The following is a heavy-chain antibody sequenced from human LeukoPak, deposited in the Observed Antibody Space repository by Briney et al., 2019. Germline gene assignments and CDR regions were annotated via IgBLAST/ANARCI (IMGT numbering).Heavy chain of an antibody. CDR1: GGSISSSSYY. D-gene: IGHD6-19*01. Sequence: PSETLSLTCTVCGGSISSSSYYWGWIRQPPGKGLEWIGSIYYSGSTYYNPSLKSRVTISVDTSKNQFSLKLSSVTAADTAVYYCAALYSSGWYGYWGQGTLVTVSS. CDR2: IYYSGST. V-gene: IGHV4-39*01. CDR3: AALYSSGWYGY. J-gene: IGHJ4*02.